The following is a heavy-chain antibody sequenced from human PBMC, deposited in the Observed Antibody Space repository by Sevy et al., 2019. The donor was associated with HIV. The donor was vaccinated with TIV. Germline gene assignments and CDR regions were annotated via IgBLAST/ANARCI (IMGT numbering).Heavy chain of an antibody. CDR3: ARGGWPQLVSHDDAFDI. CDR1: GFTFSSYA. CDR2: ISYDGSNK. D-gene: IGHD5-12*01. Sequence: GGSLRLSCAASGFTFSSYAMHWVRQAPGKGLEWVAVISYDGSNKYYADSVKGRFTISRDNSKNTLYLQMNSLRAEDTAVYYCARGGWPQLVSHDDAFDIWGQGTMVTVSS. V-gene: IGHV3-30*04. J-gene: IGHJ3*02.